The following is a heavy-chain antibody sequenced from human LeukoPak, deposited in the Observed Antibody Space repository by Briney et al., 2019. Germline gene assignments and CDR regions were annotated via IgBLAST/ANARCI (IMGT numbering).Heavy chain of an antibody. CDR2: KKEDGSKE. CDR1: GFTFSNYW. J-gene: IGHJ3*02. Sequence: GGSLRLSCAASGFTFSNYWMSWVRQAPGKGLEWVANKKEDGSKEYYVVSVKGRFTISRDNAKNSLFLQMDSLRAEDTAVYYCATEVWGGAFDTWGQGTLVTVSS. CDR3: ATEVWGGAFDT. V-gene: IGHV3-7*01. D-gene: IGHD3-16*01.